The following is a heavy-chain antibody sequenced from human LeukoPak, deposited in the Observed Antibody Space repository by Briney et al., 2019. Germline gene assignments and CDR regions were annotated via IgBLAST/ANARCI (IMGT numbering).Heavy chain of an antibody. V-gene: IGHV4-59*08. CDR3: ARQKGNFYFDY. Sequence: SETLSLTCTVSGGSISSYYWSWIRQPPGKELEWIGYFSYSGSTNYNPSLKSRVTMSVDTSKNHFSLKVSSVTAADTAVYYCARQKGNFYFDYWGQGTLVTVSA. J-gene: IGHJ4*02. CDR1: GGSISSYY. D-gene: IGHD4-23*01. CDR2: FSYSGST.